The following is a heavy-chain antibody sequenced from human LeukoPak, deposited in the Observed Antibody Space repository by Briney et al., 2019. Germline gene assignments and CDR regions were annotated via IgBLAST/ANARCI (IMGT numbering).Heavy chain of an antibody. D-gene: IGHD3-9*01. CDR1: GGSISSYY. Sequence: SETLSLTCTVSGGSISSYYWSWIRQPPGKGLEWIGYIYYSGSTNYNPSLKSRVTISVDTSKNQFSLKLSSVTAVDTAVYYRARVLRNYDILTGYYIPYYFDYWGQGTLVTVSS. V-gene: IGHV4-59*01. CDR2: IYYSGST. CDR3: ARVLRNYDILTGYYIPYYFDY. J-gene: IGHJ4*02.